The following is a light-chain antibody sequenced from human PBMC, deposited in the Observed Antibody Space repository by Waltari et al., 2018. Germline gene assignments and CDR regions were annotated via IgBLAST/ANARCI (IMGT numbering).Light chain of an antibody. J-gene: IGKJ4*01. Sequence: VLTQSPGILSLSPGDTATLSCRASQSVSNNYLAWYQQTPGQAPRLLIYGGSSRATGIPDRFSGGGSGTDFTLTISRLEPEDFAVYFCQQYGNSPLTFGGGTEVEIE. CDR3: QQYGNSPLT. CDR1: QSVSNNY. CDR2: GGS. V-gene: IGKV3-20*01.